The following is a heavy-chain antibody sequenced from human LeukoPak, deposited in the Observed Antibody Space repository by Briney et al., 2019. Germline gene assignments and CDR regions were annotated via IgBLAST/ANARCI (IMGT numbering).Heavy chain of an antibody. V-gene: IGHV4-39*07. Sequence: PSETLSLTCTVSGGSISSSSYYWGWLRQPPGKGLEWIGSIYYSGSTYYNPSLKSRVTISVDTSKNQFSLKLSSVTAADTAVYYCARDRRTYYDFWSGYYGMDVWGQGTTVTVSS. CDR1: GGSISSSSYY. CDR2: IYYSGST. J-gene: IGHJ6*02. D-gene: IGHD3-3*01. CDR3: ARDRRTYYDFWSGYYGMDV.